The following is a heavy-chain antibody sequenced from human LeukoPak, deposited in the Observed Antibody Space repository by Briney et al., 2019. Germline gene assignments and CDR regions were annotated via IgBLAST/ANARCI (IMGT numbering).Heavy chain of an antibody. CDR2: IKQDGSEK. V-gene: IGHV3-7*01. CDR3: AKEEWYSFDN. J-gene: IGHJ4*02. Sequence: GGSLRLSCAASGFTFSSYWMSWVRQAPGKGLEWVANIKQDGSEKYYVDSVRGRFTISRDNAKNSLYLQMNNLRAEDTAMYYCAKEEWYSFDNWGQGYLVTVSS. CDR1: GFTFSSYW. D-gene: IGHD1-1*01.